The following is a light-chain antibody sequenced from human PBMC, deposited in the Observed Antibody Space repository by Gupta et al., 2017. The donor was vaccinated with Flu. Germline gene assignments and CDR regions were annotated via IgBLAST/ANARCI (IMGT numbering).Light chain of an antibody. V-gene: IGLV1-51*02. J-gene: IGLJ3*02. CDR2: ENK. Sequence: HSLLPQPPSESAAPGQKVTSSCPGSSSNMGNNYVSWFQQLPGTAPKLLICENKKRPSGSPDRFSGSKSGTSATLGITGLQTGDEADYYCGTSDSRLRALVFGGGTKLTVL. CDR1: SSNMGNNY. CDR3: GTSDSRLRALV.